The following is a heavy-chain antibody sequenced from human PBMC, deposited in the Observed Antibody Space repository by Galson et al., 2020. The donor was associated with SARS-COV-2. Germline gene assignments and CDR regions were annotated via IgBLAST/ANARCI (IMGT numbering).Heavy chain of an antibody. D-gene: IGHD3-10*01. J-gene: IGHJ6*02. V-gene: IGHV4-31*03. CDR2: IYYSGTT. Sequence: SETLSLTCTVSGGSISSGAYSWTWIRHHPGQGLAWIGLIYYSGTTYYNPSLNRRVTISVNTSKIQFSLKLSSVTAADTAVYYCARWDYKSAYYYYSYGRDVWGQGTTVTVSS. CDR3: ARWDYKSAYYYYSYGRDV. CDR1: GGSISSGAYS.